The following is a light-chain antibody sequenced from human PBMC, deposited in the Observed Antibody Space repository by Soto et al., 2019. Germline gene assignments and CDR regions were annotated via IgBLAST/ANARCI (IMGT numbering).Light chain of an antibody. Sequence: QSALTQPRSVSGSPGQSVTISCTGTGSDVGGYNYVSWYQQYPDKAPKVIIFDVSKRPAGVPDRFSGSKSGNTASLTISGLRTEDEADYYCCSYAGSYTYVLGTGTKVTVL. V-gene: IGLV2-11*01. CDR3: CSYAGSYTYV. J-gene: IGLJ1*01. CDR2: DVS. CDR1: GSDVGGYNY.